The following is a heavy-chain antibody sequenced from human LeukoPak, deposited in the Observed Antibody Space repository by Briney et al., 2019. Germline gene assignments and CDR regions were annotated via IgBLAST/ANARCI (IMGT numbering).Heavy chain of an antibody. D-gene: IGHD2-8*01. CDR3: ARDGSDIVLMVYSPRFDY. J-gene: IGHJ4*02. Sequence: GGSLRLSCAASGFTFSTYAMSWVRQAPGKGLEWLSALGGGGDSTYYADSVKGRFTISRDNSKNTLYLQMNSLRAEDTAVYYCARDGSDIVLMVYSPRFDYWGQGTLVTVSS. CDR2: LGGGGDST. CDR1: GFTFSTYA. V-gene: IGHV3-23*01.